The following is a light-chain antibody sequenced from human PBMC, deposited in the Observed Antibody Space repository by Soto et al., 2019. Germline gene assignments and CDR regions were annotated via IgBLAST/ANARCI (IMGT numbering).Light chain of an antibody. CDR1: SSDVGGYNY. J-gene: IGLJ2*01. Sequence: QSALTQPASVSGSPGQSITISCTGTSSDVGGYNYVSWYQQHPGKAPKLIIFDVNNRPSGISNRFSGSKSGNTASLTISGLHAEDEADYYCFSYTSSGTFLFGGGTKLTVL. CDR3: FSYTSSGTFL. V-gene: IGLV2-14*03. CDR2: DVN.